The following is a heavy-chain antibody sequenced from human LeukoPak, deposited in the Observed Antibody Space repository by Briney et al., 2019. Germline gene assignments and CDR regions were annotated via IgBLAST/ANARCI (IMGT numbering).Heavy chain of an antibody. CDR2: ISYDGSNK. CDR1: GFTFSSYR. V-gene: IGHV3-30*18. Sequence: GGSLRLSCAASGFTFSSYRMHWVRQAPGKGLEWVAVISYDGSNKYYADSVKGRFTISRDNSKNTLYLQMNSLRAEDTAVYYCAKDPYPEAYSSGWFDYWGQGTLVTVSS. J-gene: IGHJ5*01. CDR3: AKDPYPEAYSSGWFDY. D-gene: IGHD6-19*01.